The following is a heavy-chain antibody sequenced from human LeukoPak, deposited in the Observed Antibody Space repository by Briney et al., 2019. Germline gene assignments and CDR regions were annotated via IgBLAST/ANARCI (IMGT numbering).Heavy chain of an antibody. D-gene: IGHD3-10*01. CDR3: AREGGSGTAFDP. J-gene: IGHJ5*02. CDR2: TYYRSKWYN. V-gene: IGHV6-1*01. Sequence: SQTLSLTCAISGDSVSTNSAAWNWIRQSPSKGLKWLGRTYYRSKWYNDYAVSVKSRITINPDTSKNQFSLQLNSVTPEDTAVYYCAREGGSGTAFDPWGQGTLVTVSS. CDR1: GDSVSTNSAA.